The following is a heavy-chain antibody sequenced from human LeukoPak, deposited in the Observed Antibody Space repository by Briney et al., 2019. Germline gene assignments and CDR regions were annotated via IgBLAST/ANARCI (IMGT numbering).Heavy chain of an antibody. J-gene: IGHJ4*02. CDR2: ISGSGGST. CDR3: AKAPPLPTSPIAAAGTGFDY. Sequence: GGSLRLSCAASGFTFGSYAMSWVRQAPGKGLEWVSAISGSGGSTYYADSVKGRFTISRDNSKNTLYLQMNSLRAEDTAVYYCAKAPPLPTSPIAAAGTGFDYWGQGTLVTVSS. V-gene: IGHV3-23*01. D-gene: IGHD6-13*01. CDR1: GFTFGSYA.